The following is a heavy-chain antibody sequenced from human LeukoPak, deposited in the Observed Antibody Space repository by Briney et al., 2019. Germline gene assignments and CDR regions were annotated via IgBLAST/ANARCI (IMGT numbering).Heavy chain of an antibody. J-gene: IGHJ6*02. CDR1: GFTFSSYG. CDR3: AKDEAKQTNSYFYGMDV. D-gene: IGHD4-11*01. Sequence: PGGSLRLSCAASGFTFSSYGMHWVRQAPGKGLEWVAVISYDGGNKYNADSVKGRFTISRDNSKNTLYLQMNSLRTEDTAVYYCAKDEAKQTNSYFYGMDVWGQGTTVTVSS. V-gene: IGHV3-30*18. CDR2: ISYDGGNK.